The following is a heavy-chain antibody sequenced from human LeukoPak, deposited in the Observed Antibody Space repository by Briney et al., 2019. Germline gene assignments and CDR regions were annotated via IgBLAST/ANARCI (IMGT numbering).Heavy chain of an antibody. J-gene: IGHJ1*01. D-gene: IGHD4-17*01. CDR3: ARDQTTVLQQ. CDR2: ISSSSSYI. CDR1: GLTFSSYA. V-gene: IGHV3-21*01. Sequence: GGSQSLSCAASGLTFSSYAMSWVRQAPGKGLQWVSSISSSSSYIYYADSVKGRFTISRDNAKNSLYLQMNSLRAEDTAVYYCARDQTTVLQQWGQGTLVTVSS.